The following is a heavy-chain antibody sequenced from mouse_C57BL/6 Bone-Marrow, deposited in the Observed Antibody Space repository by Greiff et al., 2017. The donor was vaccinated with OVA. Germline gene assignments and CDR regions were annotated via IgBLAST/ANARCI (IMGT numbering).Heavy chain of an antibody. CDR2: IHPNSGST. Sequence: QVQLQQPGAELVKPGASVKLSCKASGYTFTSYWMHWVKQRPGQGLEWIGMIHPNSGSTNYNEKFKSKATLTVDKSSSTAYMQLSSLTSEDSAVYYCAGFYGTTVVNGYFDVWGTGTTVTVSS. J-gene: IGHJ1*03. D-gene: IGHD1-1*01. CDR3: AGFYGTTVVNGYFDV. V-gene: IGHV1-64*01. CDR1: GYTFTSYW.